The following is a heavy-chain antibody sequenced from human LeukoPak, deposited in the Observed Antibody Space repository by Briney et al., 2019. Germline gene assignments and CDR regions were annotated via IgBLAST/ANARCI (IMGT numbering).Heavy chain of an antibody. CDR1: GGSISTYY. CDR3: ARQAVNSGSYRYYFDY. CDR2: IYTSGST. D-gene: IGHD1-26*01. V-gene: IGHV4-4*07. J-gene: IGHJ4*02. Sequence: PSETLSLTCTVSGGSISTYYWSWIRQPAGKGLEWIGRIYTSGSTNYNPSLKSRVTMSVDTSKNQFSLKLSSVTAADTAVYYCARQAVNSGSYRYYFDYWGQGTLVTVSS.